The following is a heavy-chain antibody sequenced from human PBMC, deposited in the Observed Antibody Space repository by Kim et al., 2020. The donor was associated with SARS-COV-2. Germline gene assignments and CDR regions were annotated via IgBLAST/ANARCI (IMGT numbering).Heavy chain of an antibody. J-gene: IGHJ6*02. CDR3: ASGKAGSSWPPRYYYYGMDV. V-gene: IGHV4-34*01. D-gene: IGHD6-13*01. CDR1: GGSFSGYY. CDR2: INHSGST. Sequence: SETLSLTCAVYGGSFSGYYWSWIRQPPGKGLEWIGEINHSGSTNYNPSLKSRVTISVDTSKNQFSLKLSSVTAADTAVYYCASGKAGSSWPPRYYYYGMDVWGQGTTVTVSS.